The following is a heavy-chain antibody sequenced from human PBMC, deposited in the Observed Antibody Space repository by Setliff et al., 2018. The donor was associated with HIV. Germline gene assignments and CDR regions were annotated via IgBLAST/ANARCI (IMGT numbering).Heavy chain of an antibody. CDR1: GGSISSYY. J-gene: IGHJ3*02. Sequence: SETLSLTCTVSGGSISSYYWRWIRQPAGKGLEWIGRIYTSGSTNYNPSLKSRVTISLDTSRNQFSLKLGSVTAADTAMYYCAREHCSGGSCNGFDIWGQGTMVTVSS. CDR3: AREHCSGGSCNGFDI. CDR2: IYTSGST. V-gene: IGHV4-4*07. D-gene: IGHD2-15*01.